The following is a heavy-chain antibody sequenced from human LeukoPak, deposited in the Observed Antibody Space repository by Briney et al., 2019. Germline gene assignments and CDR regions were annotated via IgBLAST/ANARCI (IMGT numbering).Heavy chain of an antibody. Sequence: GGSLRLSCAASGFTFSSYEMNWVRQAPGKGLEWVSYISSSGSTIYYADSVKGRFTISRDNAKNSLYLQMNSLRAEDTAVYYCARDSSSSWLFDYWGQGTLVTVSS. V-gene: IGHV3-48*03. CDR1: GFTFSSYE. D-gene: IGHD6-13*01. CDR3: ARDSSSSWLFDY. CDR2: ISSSGSTI. J-gene: IGHJ4*02.